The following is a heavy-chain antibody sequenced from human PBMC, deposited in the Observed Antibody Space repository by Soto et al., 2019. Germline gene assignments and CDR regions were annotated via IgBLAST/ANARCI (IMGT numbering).Heavy chain of an antibody. CDR3: AREWLFQYYFDY. CDR1: GFTFSSYA. V-gene: IGHV3-30-3*01. Sequence: PGGSMRLSCAASGFTFSSYAMHWVRQAPGKGLEWVAVISYDGSNKYYADSVKGRFTISRDNPKNTLYLQMNSLRAEDTAVYYCAREWLFQYYFDYWGQGTLVTVSS. CDR2: ISYDGSNK. D-gene: IGHD3-22*01. J-gene: IGHJ4*02.